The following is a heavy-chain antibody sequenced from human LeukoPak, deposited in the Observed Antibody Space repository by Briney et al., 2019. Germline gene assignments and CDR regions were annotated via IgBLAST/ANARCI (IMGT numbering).Heavy chain of an antibody. J-gene: IGHJ5*02. CDR3: AIHRGGNYRSGFDL. V-gene: IGHV4-39*01. D-gene: IGHD1-26*01. Sequence: SETLSLTCTVSGGSIIGSSHYCGWIRQPPGKGLEYIGSVYYIGSTYYNPSLKSRVTISVDTSKNQFSLKLSSVTAADTAVYYCAIHRGGNYRSGFDLWGQGTLVTVSS. CDR2: VYYIGST. CDR1: GGSIIGSSHY.